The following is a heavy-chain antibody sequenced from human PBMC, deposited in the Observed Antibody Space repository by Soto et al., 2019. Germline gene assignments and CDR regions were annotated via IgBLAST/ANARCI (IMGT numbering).Heavy chain of an antibody. V-gene: IGHV4-61*01. Sequence: SETLSLTCTVSGVSVSSGSFYWAWIRQPPGKGLEWIGFGSYSGTTNYKPSLKSRVTISVDTSRSQISLKVSSLTAADTAVYYCERGATVTKYDYWGQGTLVTVSS. CDR3: ERGATVTKYDY. J-gene: IGHJ4*02. D-gene: IGHD4-17*01. CDR2: GSYSGTT. CDR1: GVSVSSGSFY.